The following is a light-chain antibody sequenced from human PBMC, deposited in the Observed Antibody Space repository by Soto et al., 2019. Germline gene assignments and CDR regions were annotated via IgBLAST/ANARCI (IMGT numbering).Light chain of an antibody. CDR3: AVWEKSLRVYV. CDR1: NSRSGSNY. J-gene: IGLJ1*01. Sequence: QSVLPQPPSASGTPGQSVTISCSTSNSRSGSNYVYWYQQLPGTAPKLLIYRNDQRPSGVPDRFSGSKSGTSASLAICGLRSEHAANYYRAVWEKSLRVYVF. V-gene: IGLV1-47*01. CDR2: RND.